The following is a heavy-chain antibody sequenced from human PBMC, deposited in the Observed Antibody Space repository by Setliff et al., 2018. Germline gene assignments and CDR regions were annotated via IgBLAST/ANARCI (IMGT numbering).Heavy chain of an antibody. CDR1: GFSLRIFW. V-gene: IGHV3-7*01. Sequence: GGSLRLSCAASGFSLRIFWMSWVRQTPGRGLEWVATIKQDGSEKFYADSVKGRFPISRDNSKNTLYLQMNSLRPEDTAVYYCARTCSGSGCYAGLESWGQGTPVTVS. CDR3: ARTCSGSGCYAGLES. CDR2: IKQDGSEK. J-gene: IGHJ4*02. D-gene: IGHD2-15*01.